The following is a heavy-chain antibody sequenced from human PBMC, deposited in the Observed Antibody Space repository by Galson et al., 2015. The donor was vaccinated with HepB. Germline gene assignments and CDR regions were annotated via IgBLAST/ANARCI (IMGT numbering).Heavy chain of an antibody. D-gene: IGHD6-19*01. J-gene: IGHJ5*02. CDR1: AFTFSSYA. CDR2: ISYDGSNK. Sequence: SLRLSCAASAFTFSSYAMHWVRQAPGKGLEWVAVISYDGSNKYYADSVKGRFTISRDNSKNTLYLQMNSLRAEDTAVYYCAREFQGQWLSPGDAWGQGTLVTVSS. V-gene: IGHV3-30*04. CDR3: AREFQGQWLSPGDA.